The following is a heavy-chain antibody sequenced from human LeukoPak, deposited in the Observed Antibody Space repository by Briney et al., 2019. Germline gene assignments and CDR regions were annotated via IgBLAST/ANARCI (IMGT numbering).Heavy chain of an antibody. D-gene: IGHD4-17*01. CDR1: GTSFSSYY. V-gene: IGHV4-34*01. Sequence: SEILSLTCAVSGTSFSSYYWSWIRQPPGKGLEWIGEVNHSGYTNDNPSLKSRVTISVDTSKNQFSLRLRSVTAADTAVYFCARMTTGHDFWGQGTLVTVSS. J-gene: IGHJ4*02. CDR2: VNHSGYT. CDR3: ARMTTGHDF.